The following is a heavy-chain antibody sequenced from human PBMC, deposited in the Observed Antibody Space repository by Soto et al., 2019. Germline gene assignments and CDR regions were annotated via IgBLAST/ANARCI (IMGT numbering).Heavy chain of an antibody. J-gene: IGHJ5*02. CDR3: AKDPGGGPAALDP. CDR2: ISAYSGST. Sequence: ASVKVSCKTSGYTFTNYPITWVRQAPGQGLERVGWISAYSGSTNYAQNLQGRVTMTTDTFTSTVYMELSSLRYDDTAVYYCAKDPGGGPAALDPWGQGTLVTVSS. V-gene: IGHV1-18*04. CDR1: GYTFTNYP. D-gene: IGHD6-25*01.